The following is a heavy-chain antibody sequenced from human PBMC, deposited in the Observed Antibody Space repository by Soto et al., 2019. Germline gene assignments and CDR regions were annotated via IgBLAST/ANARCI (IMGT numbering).Heavy chain of an antibody. V-gene: IGHV4-59*12. CDR1: GGSISSYY. CDR3: AREDSYGWSGESLDV. Sequence: SETLSLTCTVSGGSISSYYWSWIRQPPGKGLEWIGYIYYSGSTNYNPSLKSRAIISDDTSKNQFSLTLTSVTAAETAVYYCAREDSYGWSGESLDVWGQGTTVTVS. CDR2: IYYSGST. J-gene: IGHJ6*02. D-gene: IGHD6-19*01.